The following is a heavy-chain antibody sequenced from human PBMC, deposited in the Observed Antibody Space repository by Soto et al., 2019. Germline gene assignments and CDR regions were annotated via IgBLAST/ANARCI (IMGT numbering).Heavy chain of an antibody. CDR1: GYSFTSYW. Sequence: VESLKISCKASGYSFTSYWISWVRQMPWKGLEWMGRIDPSESYTNYSPSFQGHVTISTDKSISTAYLQWSSLKASDTAMYYCARLGITTSYGTEVWGQGTTVTVS. V-gene: IGHV5-10-1*01. D-gene: IGHD4-4*01. CDR3: ARLGITTSYGTEV. J-gene: IGHJ6*02. CDR2: IDPSESYT.